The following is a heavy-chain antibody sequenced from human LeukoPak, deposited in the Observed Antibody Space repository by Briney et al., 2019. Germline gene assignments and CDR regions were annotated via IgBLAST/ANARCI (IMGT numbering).Heavy chain of an antibody. V-gene: IGHV1-18*01. D-gene: IGHD3-9*01. J-gene: IGHJ3*02. Sequence: ASVKVSCKASGYTFTTYGISWVRQAPGQGLEWMGWISAYNGNTNYPQKLQGRVTMTTDTATSTAYMELRSLRSDDTAVYYCARYDISEYCLWNDSPVNPFDIWGQGTMVTVSS. CDR3: ARYDISEYCLWNDSPVNPFDI. CDR2: ISAYNGNT. CDR1: GYTFTTYG.